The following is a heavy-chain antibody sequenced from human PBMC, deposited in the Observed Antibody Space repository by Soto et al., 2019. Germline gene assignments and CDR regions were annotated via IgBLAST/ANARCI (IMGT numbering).Heavy chain of an antibody. D-gene: IGHD3-22*01. CDR1: GGSISSGDY. CDR2: IYHSGGT. Sequence: QVQLQESGPGLVKPSQTLSLTCTVSGGSISSGDYWSWIRQPPGKGLEWIGYIYHSGGTYYNPSLNSRATMSVDTSQNQFSLKLSSVSAADTAVYYCARTKYYYDSTAYIFDYWGQGALVTVSS. J-gene: IGHJ4*02. CDR3: ARTKYYYDSTAYIFDY. V-gene: IGHV4-30-4*01.